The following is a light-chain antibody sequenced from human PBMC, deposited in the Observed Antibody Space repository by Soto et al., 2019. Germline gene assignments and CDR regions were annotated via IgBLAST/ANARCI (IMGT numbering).Light chain of an antibody. CDR1: SSDAGSYNY. CDR2: EVS. J-gene: IGLJ2*01. CDR3: SSYTSSSTLVV. V-gene: IGLV2-14*01. Sequence: QSALTQAASVSGSPGQPITISCTGTSSDAGSYNYVSWYQQHPGKAPKLIIYEVSNRPSGVSNRFSGSKSGNTASLTISGLQAEDEADYYCSSYTSSSTLVVFGGGTKLTVL.